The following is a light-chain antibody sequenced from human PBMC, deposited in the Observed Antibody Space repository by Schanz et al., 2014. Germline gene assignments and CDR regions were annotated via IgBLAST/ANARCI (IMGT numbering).Light chain of an antibody. Sequence: EIVLTQSPGSLSLSPGERATFSCRASQRVNTNFLAWYQQKPGQAPRLLIYGASTRATGIPDRFSGSGSGTDFTLTISRLEPEDFAVYYCQQRNYWPITFGQGTRLEIK. CDR1: QRVNTNF. CDR3: QQRNYWPIT. CDR2: GAS. J-gene: IGKJ5*01. V-gene: IGKV3D-20*02.